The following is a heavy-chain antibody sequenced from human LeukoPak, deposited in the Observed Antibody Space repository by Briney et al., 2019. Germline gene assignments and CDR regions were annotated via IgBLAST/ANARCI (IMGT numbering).Heavy chain of an antibody. CDR2: IYHSGST. J-gene: IGHJ6*02. V-gene: IGHV4-30-2*01. D-gene: IGHD6-19*01. Sequence: PSQTLSLTCAVSGGSISSGGYSWSWIRQPPGKGLEWIGYIYHSGSTYYNPSLKSRVTISVDRSKNQFSLKLSSVTAADTAVYYCARVMGGWYIGMDVWGQGTTVTVSS. CDR1: GGSISSGGYS. CDR3: ARVMGGWYIGMDV.